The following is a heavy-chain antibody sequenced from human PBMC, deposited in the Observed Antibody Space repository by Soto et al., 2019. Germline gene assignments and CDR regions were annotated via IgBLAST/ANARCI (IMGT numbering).Heavy chain of an antibody. Sequence: GGSLRLSCAASGFTCSSYSMNWVRKAPGKGLEWVSYISSSSSTIYYADSVKGRFTISRDNAKNSLYLQMNSLRAEDTAVYYCACTYCSGGSCPHWGQGTLVTVSS. CDR2: ISSSSSTI. CDR3: ACTYCSGGSCPH. V-gene: IGHV3-48*01. D-gene: IGHD2-15*01. CDR1: GFTCSSYS. J-gene: IGHJ4*02.